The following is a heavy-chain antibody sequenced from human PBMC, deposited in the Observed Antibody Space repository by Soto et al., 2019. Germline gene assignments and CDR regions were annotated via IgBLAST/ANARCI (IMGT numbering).Heavy chain of an antibody. CDR1: GGSISSGGYY. CDR3: AREPVNGSYGDYPNH. Sequence: QVQLQESGPGLVKPSQTLSLTCTVSGGSISSGGYYWSWIRQHPGKGLEWIGYIYYSGSTYYNPSLKSRVTLSVDTSKNQFSLKLSSVTAADTAVYYCAREPVNGSYGDYPNHWGQGTLVTVSS. J-gene: IGHJ5*02. V-gene: IGHV4-31*03. CDR2: IYYSGST. D-gene: IGHD4-17*01.